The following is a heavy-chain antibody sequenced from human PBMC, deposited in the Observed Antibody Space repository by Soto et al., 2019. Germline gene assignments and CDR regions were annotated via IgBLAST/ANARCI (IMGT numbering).Heavy chain of an antibody. Sequence: EVQLVESGGGLVKPGGSLRLSCAASGFSFSDYSMNWVRQSPGKGLEWVSSISGSSSYIYYADSLKGRVTVSRDNAEKSLYRQMNSLRAEDTAVYYCARDGAYCSGTGCRDYYHYMDVWGKWTTVTVSS. CDR2: ISGSSSYI. D-gene: IGHD2-2*01. V-gene: IGHV3-21*01. CDR1: GFSFSDYS. CDR3: ARDGAYCSGTGCRDYYHYMDV. J-gene: IGHJ6*03.